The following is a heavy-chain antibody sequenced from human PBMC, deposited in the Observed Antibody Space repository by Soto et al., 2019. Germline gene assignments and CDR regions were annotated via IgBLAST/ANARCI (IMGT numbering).Heavy chain of an antibody. Sequence: TLSLTCTVSGGSIISGGYYWSWIRQHPGKGLEWIGYIYYSGSSYYNPSLKSRVTISVDTSKNQFSLKLSSVTAADTAVYYCARDQAAAGTYYYGMDVWGQGTTVTVSS. CDR2: IYYSGSS. D-gene: IGHD6-13*01. J-gene: IGHJ6*02. CDR1: GGSIISGGYY. CDR3: ARDQAAAGTYYYGMDV. V-gene: IGHV4-31*03.